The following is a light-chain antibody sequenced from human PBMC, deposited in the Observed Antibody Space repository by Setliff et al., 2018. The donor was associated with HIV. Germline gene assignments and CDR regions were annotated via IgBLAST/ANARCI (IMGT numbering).Light chain of an antibody. J-gene: IGLJ1*01. CDR3: CSYAGSYTYV. V-gene: IGLV2-11*01. CDR1: SSDVGDYNY. Sequence: QSALAQPRSVSGSPGQSVTISCTGTSSDVGDYNYVSWYQQLPGKAPKLIIFDVSKRPSGVPDRLSGSKSGNTASLIISGLRAEDEADYYCCSYAGSYTYVFGTGTKVTV. CDR2: DVS.